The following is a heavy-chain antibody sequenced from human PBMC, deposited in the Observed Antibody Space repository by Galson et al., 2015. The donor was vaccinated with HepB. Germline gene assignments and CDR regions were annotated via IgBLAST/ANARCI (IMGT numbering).Heavy chain of an antibody. CDR2: IKSKTDGGTT. CDR3: TTDLLVVPAAPLVARYNYYFDY. V-gene: IGHV3-15*01. Sequence: SLRLSCAASGFTFSNAWMSWVRQAPGKGLEWVGRIKSKTDGGTTDYAAPVKGRFTISRDDSKNTLYLQMNSLKTEDTAVYYCTTDLLVVPAAPLVARYNYYFDYWGQGTLVTVSS. J-gene: IGHJ4*02. CDR1: GFTFSNAW. D-gene: IGHD2-2*01.